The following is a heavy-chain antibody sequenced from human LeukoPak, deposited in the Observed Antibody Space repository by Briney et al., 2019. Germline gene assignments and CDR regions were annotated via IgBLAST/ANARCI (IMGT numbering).Heavy chain of an antibody. CDR2: INPNSGGT. V-gene: IGHV1-2*02. CDR1: GGTFSSYA. Sequence: ASLKVSCKASGGTFSSYAISWVRQAPGQGLEWMGWINPNSGGTNYAQKFQGRVTMTRDTSISTAYMELSRLRSDDTAVYYCAREKTYSYGFDYWGQGTLVTVSS. CDR3: AREKTYSYGFDY. D-gene: IGHD5-18*01. J-gene: IGHJ4*02.